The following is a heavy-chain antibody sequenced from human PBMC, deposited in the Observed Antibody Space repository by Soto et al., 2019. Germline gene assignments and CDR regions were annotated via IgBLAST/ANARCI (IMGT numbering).Heavy chain of an antibody. D-gene: IGHD2-21*02. CDR3: TTESPLLYCGGDCYSEPTFDY. Sequence: GGSLRLSCAASGFTFSNAWMNWVRQAPGKGLEWVGRIKSKTDGGTTDYAAPVKGRFTISRDDSKNTLYLQMNSLKTEDTAVYYCTTESPLLYCGGDCYSEPTFDYWGQGTLVTVSS. CDR1: GFTFSNAW. CDR2: IKSKTDGGTT. J-gene: IGHJ4*02. V-gene: IGHV3-15*07.